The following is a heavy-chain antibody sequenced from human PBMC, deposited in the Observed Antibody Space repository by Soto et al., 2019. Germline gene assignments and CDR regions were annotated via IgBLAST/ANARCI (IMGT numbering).Heavy chain of an antibody. CDR2: IYYNGNT. D-gene: IGHD4-17*01. CDR1: GGSFSGFY. V-gene: IGHV4-34*01. Sequence: QVQVQQWGAGLLKSSEILSLTCAVYGGSFSGFYWSWIRQSPGKGLEWIGYIYYNGNTYFSPSLKSRLTISIDTSKNQFSLKLSSVTAADTAMYYCARARLRAVYAFDFWGQGTMVTVSS. J-gene: IGHJ3*01. CDR3: ARARLRAVYAFDF.